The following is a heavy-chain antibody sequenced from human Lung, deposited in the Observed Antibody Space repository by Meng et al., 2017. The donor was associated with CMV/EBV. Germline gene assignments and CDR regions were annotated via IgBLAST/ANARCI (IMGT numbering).Heavy chain of an antibody. J-gene: IGHJ6*02. D-gene: IGHD2-21*01. CDR1: GFTFSSYS. V-gene: IGHV3-21*01. CDR3: ARDVSPRSSAYFAIYYFYALDV. CDR2: ISSSGTYI. Sequence: GESLKISCAASGFTFSSYSMNWVRQAPGKGLEWVSSISSSGTYIYYADSVKGRFTISRDNAQNSLYLQMNSLRAEDTAVYYCARDVSPRSSAYFAIYYFYALDVWGQXTSXTV.